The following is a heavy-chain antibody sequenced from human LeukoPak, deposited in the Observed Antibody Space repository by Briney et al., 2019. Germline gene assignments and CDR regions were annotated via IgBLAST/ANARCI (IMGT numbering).Heavy chain of an antibody. CDR3: ARDLYTFDY. Sequence: ASMTVSCKASGFTFTEYYVHWVRQAPGQGLEWMGWINSNNGDTNYAQKFQGRVTMTRDTSISTAYMEPRRLRSDDTAVYYCARDLYTFDYWGQGALVTVSS. D-gene: IGHD4-11*01. CDR2: INSNNGDT. CDR1: GFTFTEYY. J-gene: IGHJ4*02. V-gene: IGHV1-2*02.